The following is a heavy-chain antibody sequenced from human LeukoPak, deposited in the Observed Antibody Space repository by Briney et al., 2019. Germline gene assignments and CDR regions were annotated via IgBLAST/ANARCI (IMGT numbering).Heavy chain of an antibody. CDR3: AKSHGSGHYRPSYLDD. CDR2: FSGSHGRA. Sequence: GGSLRLSCAASGFTISDIAMSWVRQAPGKGLQWLATFSGSHGRAYYADSVRGRFTISRDDPKNTVYLQMNGLRAEDTAMYYCAKSHGSGHYRPSYLDDWGQGTLVTVSS. V-gene: IGHV3-23*01. D-gene: IGHD3-10*01. J-gene: IGHJ4*02. CDR1: GFTISDIA.